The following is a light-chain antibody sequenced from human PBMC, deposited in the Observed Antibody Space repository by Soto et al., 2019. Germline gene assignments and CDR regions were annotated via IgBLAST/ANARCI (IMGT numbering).Light chain of an antibody. Sequence: EIKMTQFPATLSVSPGERATLSCRASQRVRSDLAWYQQKRGQAPRLLIYGASTRATGIPARFSGSGSGTEFTLTISSLQFEDFAVYYCQQYNNSPRTFGQGTKVDIK. CDR3: QQYNNSPRT. CDR1: QRVRSD. J-gene: IGKJ1*01. V-gene: IGKV3-15*01. CDR2: GAS.